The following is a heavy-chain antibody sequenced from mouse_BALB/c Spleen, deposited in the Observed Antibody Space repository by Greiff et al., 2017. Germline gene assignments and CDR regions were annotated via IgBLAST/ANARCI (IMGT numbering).Heavy chain of an antibody. J-gene: IGHJ1*01. Sequence: VQLQQSGAELVRPGTSVKISCRASGYTFTNYWLGWVKQRPGHGLEWIGDIYPGGGYTNYNEKFKGKATLTADTSSSTAYMQLSSLTSEDSAVYFCARSREEGYFDVWGAGTTVTVSS. CDR2: IYPGGGYT. CDR1: GYTFTNYW. V-gene: IGHV1-63*02. CDR3: ARSREEGYFDV.